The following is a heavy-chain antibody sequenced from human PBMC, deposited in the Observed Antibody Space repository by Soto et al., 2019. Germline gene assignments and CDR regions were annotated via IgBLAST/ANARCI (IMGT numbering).Heavy chain of an antibody. CDR2: INGGGGST. V-gene: IGHV3-74*01. Sequence: GGSLRLSCAASGFTFSSYWIQWVRQAPGKGLVWVSRINGGGGSTTYADSVKGRFTISRDNAKNTVYLQMNSLRAEDTAVYYCARGQGGSYGRYDYWGQGTLVTVSS. J-gene: IGHJ4*02. D-gene: IGHD1-26*01. CDR3: ARGQGGSYGRYDY. CDR1: GFTFSSYW.